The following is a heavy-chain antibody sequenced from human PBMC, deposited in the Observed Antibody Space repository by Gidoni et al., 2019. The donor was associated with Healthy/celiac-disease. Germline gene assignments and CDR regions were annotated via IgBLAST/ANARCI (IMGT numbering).Heavy chain of an antibody. J-gene: IGHJ4*02. V-gene: IGHV1-2*02. Sequence: QVQLVQSGAEVKKPGASVTVSCKASGYTFTGYYMHWVRQAPGQGLEWMGWINPNSGGTNYAQKLQGRVTMTRDTSISTAYMELSRLRSDDTAVYYCARWDALAFDYWGQGTLVTVSS. CDR3: ARWDALAFDY. CDR2: INPNSGGT. CDR1: GYTFTGYY. D-gene: IGHD1-26*01.